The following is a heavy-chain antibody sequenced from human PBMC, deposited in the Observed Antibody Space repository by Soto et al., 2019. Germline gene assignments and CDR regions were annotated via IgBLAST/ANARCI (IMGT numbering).Heavy chain of an antibody. CDR1: GYTFTSYA. J-gene: IGHJ4*02. Sequence: QVQLVQSGAEEKKPGASVKVSCKASGYTFTSYAMHWVRQAPGQRLEWMGWINAGNGNTKYSQKFQGRVTITRDTSASTADMEVSSLRSEDTAVYYCARSIVVVAARDYWGQGTLVTVSS. V-gene: IGHV1-3*05. CDR2: INAGNGNT. D-gene: IGHD2-21*02. CDR3: ARSIVVVAARDY.